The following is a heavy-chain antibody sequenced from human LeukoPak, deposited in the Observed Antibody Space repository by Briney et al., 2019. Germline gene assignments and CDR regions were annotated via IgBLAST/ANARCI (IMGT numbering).Heavy chain of an antibody. J-gene: IGHJ6*02. V-gene: IGHV3-30-3*01. CDR3: ARDRVVVPAAYYYYYGMDV. CDR2: ISYDGSNK. Sequence: GRSLRLSCAASGFTFSSYAMHWVRQAPGKGLKWVAVISYDGSNKYYADSVKGRFTISRDNSKNTLYLQMNSLRAEDTAVYYCARDRVVVPAAYYYYYGMDVWGQGTTVTVSS. D-gene: IGHD2-2*01. CDR1: GFTFSSYA.